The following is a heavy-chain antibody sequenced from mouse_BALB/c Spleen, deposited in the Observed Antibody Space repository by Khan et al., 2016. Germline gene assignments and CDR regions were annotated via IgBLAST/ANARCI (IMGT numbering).Heavy chain of an antibody. CDR2: LNPDSSTI. V-gene: IGHV4-1*02. D-gene: IGHD1-2*01. CDR1: GFDFSRYW. Sequence: EVKLLESGGGLVQPGGSLKLSCAASGFDFSRYWMSWVRQAPGKGLEWIGELNPDSSTINYTPSLKDKFIISRDNAKNTLYLQMSKVRSEDTALYYCARNHYYGFFAYWGQGTLVTVAA. CDR3: ARNHYYGFFAY. J-gene: IGHJ3*01.